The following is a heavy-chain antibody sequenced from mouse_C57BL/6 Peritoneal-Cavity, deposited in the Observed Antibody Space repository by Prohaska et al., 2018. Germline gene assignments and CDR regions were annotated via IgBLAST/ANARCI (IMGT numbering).Heavy chain of an antibody. D-gene: IGHD4-1*01. CDR2: IRLKSDNDAT. CDR1: GCTFSKYG. V-gene: IGHV6-3*01. J-gene: IGHJ4*01. Sequence: EVKLEESGGGLVQPGGSMKRDWVASGCTFSKYGMNWGRQSPEKGLEWVAQIRLKSDNDATHYAESVKGRFTISRDDSKSSVYLQMNNLRAEDTGIYYCTKTAYYAMDYWGQGTSVTVSS. CDR3: TKTAYYAMDY.